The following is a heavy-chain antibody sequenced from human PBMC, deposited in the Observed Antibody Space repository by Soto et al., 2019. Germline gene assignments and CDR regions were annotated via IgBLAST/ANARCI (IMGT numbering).Heavy chain of an antibody. V-gene: IGHV5-51*01. CDR1: GYSFTSYW. J-gene: IGHJ4*02. D-gene: IGHD2-15*01. CDR3: ARVVVVAATSAPFDY. Sequence: GESLKISCKGSGYSFTSYWIGWVRQMPGKGLEWMGIIYPGDSDTRYSPSFQGQVTISADKSISTAYLQWSSLKASDTAMYYCARVVVVAATSAPFDYWGQGTLVTVSS. CDR2: IYPGDSDT.